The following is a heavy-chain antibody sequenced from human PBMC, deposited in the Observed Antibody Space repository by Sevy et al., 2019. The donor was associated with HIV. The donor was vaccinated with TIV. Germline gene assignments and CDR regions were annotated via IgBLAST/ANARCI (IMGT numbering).Heavy chain of an antibody. CDR3: TTDQWPFYFDY. V-gene: IGHV3-15*01. CDR1: GFTFSKAW. D-gene: IGHD6-19*01. J-gene: IGHJ4*02. Sequence: GGSLRLSCAASGFTFSKAWMSWVRQAPGKGLEWVCRFKSKTDGGTTDYAAPVKGRFTISRDDSKKVLYLQMNSLKTEDTAVYYCTTDQWPFYFDYWGQGTLVTVSS. CDR2: FKSKTDGGTT.